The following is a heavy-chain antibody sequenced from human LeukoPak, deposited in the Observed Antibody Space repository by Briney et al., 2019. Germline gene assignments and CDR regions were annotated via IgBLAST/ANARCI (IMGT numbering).Heavy chain of an antibody. J-gene: IGHJ6*03. V-gene: IGHV3-21*01. CDR1: GFTFSSYS. Sequence: GGSLRLSCAASGFTFSSYSMNWVRQAPGKGLEWVSSISSSSSYIYYADSVKGRFTISGDNAKNSLYLQMNSLRAEDTAVYYCARRSSSGWYPDYYYYYMDVWGKGTTVTISS. D-gene: IGHD6-19*01. CDR3: ARRSSSGWYPDYYYYYMDV. CDR2: ISSSSSYI.